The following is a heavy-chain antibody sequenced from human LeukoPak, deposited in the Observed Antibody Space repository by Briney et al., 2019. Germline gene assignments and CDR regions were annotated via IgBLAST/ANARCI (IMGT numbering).Heavy chain of an antibody. Sequence: PGGSLRLSCAASGFTFGNYWMTWVRQAQGKGLECVANIKQDGSEKYFLDSVKGRFTISRDNAKNSLYLQMNSLRAEDTAVYYCARDMSITTVRGVIILDAFDIWGQGTMVTVSS. D-gene: IGHD3-10*01. CDR1: GFTFGNYW. V-gene: IGHV3-7*03. CDR2: IKQDGSEK. CDR3: ARDMSITTVRGVIILDAFDI. J-gene: IGHJ3*02.